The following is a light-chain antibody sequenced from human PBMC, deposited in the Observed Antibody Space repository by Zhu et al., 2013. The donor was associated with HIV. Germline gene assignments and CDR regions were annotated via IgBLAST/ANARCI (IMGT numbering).Light chain of an antibody. V-gene: IGKV3-15*01. J-gene: IGKJ2*01. CDR2: AAS. CDR1: HGISSN. Sequence: EEVMTQSPATLSVSPGERATLSCRASHGISSNLAWYQQKSGQAPRLLIYAASTRATGIPARFSGSGSGTEFTLIISSLQSEDFAVYYCQQYYDWPLTFGQGAKLEIK. CDR3: QQYYDWPLT.